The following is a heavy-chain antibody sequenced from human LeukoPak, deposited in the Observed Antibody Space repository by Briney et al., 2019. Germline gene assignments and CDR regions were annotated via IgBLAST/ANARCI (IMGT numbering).Heavy chain of an antibody. Sequence: GGSLRLSCAASGFTFDDYGMSWVRQAPGKGLEWVSGINWNGGSTGYADSVKGRFTISRDNAKNSLYLQMNSLRAEDTAFYYCVRGGGRSSSFTIDYWGQGTLVTVSS. D-gene: IGHD6-13*01. CDR1: GFTFDDYG. V-gene: IGHV3-20*04. J-gene: IGHJ4*02. CDR3: VRGGGRSSSFTIDY. CDR2: INWNGGST.